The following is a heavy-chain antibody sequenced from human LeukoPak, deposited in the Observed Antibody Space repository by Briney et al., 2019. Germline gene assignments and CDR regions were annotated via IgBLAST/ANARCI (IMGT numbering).Heavy chain of an antibody. CDR1: GFTFSSYW. CDR3: ARGSRVMSLIAAASPPNAFDI. D-gene: IGHD6-13*01. CDR2: IKQDGSEK. J-gene: IGHJ3*02. Sequence: GGSLRLSCAASGFTFSSYWMSWVRQAPGKGLEWVANIKQDGSEKYYVDSVKGRFTISRDNAKNSLYLQMNSLRAEDTAVYYCARGSRVMSLIAAASPPNAFDIWGQGTMVTVSS. V-gene: IGHV3-7*01.